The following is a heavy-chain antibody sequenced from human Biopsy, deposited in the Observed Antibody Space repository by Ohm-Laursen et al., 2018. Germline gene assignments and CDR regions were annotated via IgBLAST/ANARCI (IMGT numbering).Heavy chain of an antibody. V-gene: IGHV3-21*01. Sequence: SLRLSCTASGFTFSTYSMNWVRQAPGKGLEWVSTISSTSSYIYYTDSVKGRFTISRDNAKNSLYLQMNSLRVEDTAVYYCAKQEGVAYGDIDYWGQGTLVTVPS. D-gene: IGHD3-10*01. CDR2: ISSTSSYI. CDR3: AKQEGVAYGDIDY. J-gene: IGHJ4*02. CDR1: GFTFSTYS.